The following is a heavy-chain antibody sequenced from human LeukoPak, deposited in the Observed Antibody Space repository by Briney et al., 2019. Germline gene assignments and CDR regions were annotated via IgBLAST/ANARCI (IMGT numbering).Heavy chain of an antibody. J-gene: IGHJ4*02. V-gene: IGHV3-74*01. Sequence: GGSLRLSCAASGFSFSGHWMHWARQLPGKGLVWVSRISPTGSTTSYADSVKGRFTVSRDNAKNTLYLQVNNLRAEDTAVYYCARGLSSNWSGLDFWGQGTLLTVSS. CDR1: GFSFSGHW. CDR2: ISPTGSTT. D-gene: IGHD6-13*01. CDR3: ARGLSSNWSGLDF.